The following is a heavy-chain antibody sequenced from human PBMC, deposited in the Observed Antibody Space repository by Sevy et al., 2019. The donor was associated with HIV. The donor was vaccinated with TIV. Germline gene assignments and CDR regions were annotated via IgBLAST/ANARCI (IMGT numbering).Heavy chain of an antibody. CDR2: INTYDGNT. V-gene: IGHV1-18*01. Sequence: ASVKVSCKASGYTFSSYGISWVRQAPGQGLEWMGWINTYDGNTKYAQKVQGRVALTTDTSTGTAYMEVGSLRSDDTAVYYCAKGAHPQRSNSGYDYWGQGTLVTVSS. D-gene: IGHD6-13*01. CDR3: AKGAHPQRSNSGYDY. CDR1: GYTFSSYG. J-gene: IGHJ4*02.